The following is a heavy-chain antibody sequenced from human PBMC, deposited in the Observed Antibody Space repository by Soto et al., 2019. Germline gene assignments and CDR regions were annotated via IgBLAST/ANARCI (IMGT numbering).Heavy chain of an antibody. CDR2: ISYDGSNK. V-gene: IGHV3-30-3*01. CDR1: GFTFSSYA. Sequence: GGSLRLSCAASGFTFSSYAMHWVRQAPGKGLEWVAVISYDGSNKYYADSVKGRFTISRDNSKNTLYLQMNSLRAEDTAVYYCARDSGDSYEDYFDYWGQGTLVTVSS. CDR3: ARDSGDSYEDYFDY. J-gene: IGHJ4*02. D-gene: IGHD2-21*02.